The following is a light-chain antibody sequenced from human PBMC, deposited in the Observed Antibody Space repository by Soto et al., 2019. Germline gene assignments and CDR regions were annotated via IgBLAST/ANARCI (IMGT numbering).Light chain of an antibody. CDR2: EVS. Sequence: QSVLTQPPSVSGSPGQSVAISCTGTSSDVGSYNRVSWYQQPPGTAPKVMIYEVSNRPSGVPDRFSGSKSGNTASLTISGFQAEDEADYYCSSYTSSFKLAVFGSGTKVTVL. CDR3: SSYTSSFKLAV. J-gene: IGLJ1*01. V-gene: IGLV2-18*02. CDR1: SSDVGSYNR.